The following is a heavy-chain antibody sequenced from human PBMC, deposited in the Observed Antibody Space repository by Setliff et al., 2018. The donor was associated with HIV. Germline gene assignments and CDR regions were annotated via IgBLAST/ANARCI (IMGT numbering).Heavy chain of an antibody. Sequence: SETLSLTCAVYGGSFSSSYWSWIRQAPGKGLEWIGQINHNGITHYNPSLETRVTMFADTSKNQFSLRLSPVTAADTALYYCAKGPRGLSLRYYFDFWAQGSQVTVSS. CDR2: INHNGIT. CDR3: AKGPRGLSLRYYFDF. J-gene: IGHJ4*02. CDR1: GGSFSSSY. V-gene: IGHV4-34*01.